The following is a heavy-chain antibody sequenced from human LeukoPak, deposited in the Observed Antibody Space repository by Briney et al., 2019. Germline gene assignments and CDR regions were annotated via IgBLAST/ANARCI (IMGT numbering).Heavy chain of an antibody. CDR2: IYYSGST. Sequence: SETLSLTCTVSGVSISSYYWSWIRQPPGKGLEWIGYIYYSGSTNYNPSLKSRVTISVDTSKNQFSLKLSSVTAADTAVYYCARAYSSGWYYYYYGMDVWGQGTTVTVSS. V-gene: IGHV4-59*01. CDR3: ARAYSSGWYYYYYGMDV. J-gene: IGHJ6*02. CDR1: GVSISSYY. D-gene: IGHD6-19*01.